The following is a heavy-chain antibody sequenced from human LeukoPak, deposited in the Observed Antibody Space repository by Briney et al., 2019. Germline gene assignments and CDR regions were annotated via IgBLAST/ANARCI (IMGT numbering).Heavy chain of an antibody. Sequence: ASVEVSCKASGYTFSSFYMHWVRQAPGQGLEWMGIIDPTGGSTSYAQKFQGRVTMTTDTSTSTVYMELSSLRSEDTAAYYCARDHSTGGNWGQGTLVTVSS. D-gene: IGHD2-8*02. CDR1: GYTFSSFY. CDR3: ARDHSTGGN. CDR2: IDPTGGST. V-gene: IGHV1-46*01. J-gene: IGHJ4*02.